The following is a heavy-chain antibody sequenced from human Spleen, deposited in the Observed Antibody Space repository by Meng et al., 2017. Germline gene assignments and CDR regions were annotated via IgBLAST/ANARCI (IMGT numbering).Heavy chain of an antibody. V-gene: IGHV3-33*01. CDR1: GFSFSNHG. J-gene: IGHJ4*02. CDR2: IWNDGSNE. D-gene: IGHD3-3*01. CDR3: ARGPYYDFWSGYLDY. Sequence: GGSLRLSCAASGFSFSNHGIHWVRQAPGKGLEWVALIWNDGSNEYYADSVKGRFTISRDNPRNTVYLQMNSLRADDTAVYYCARGPYYDFWSGYLDYWGQGTLVTVSS.